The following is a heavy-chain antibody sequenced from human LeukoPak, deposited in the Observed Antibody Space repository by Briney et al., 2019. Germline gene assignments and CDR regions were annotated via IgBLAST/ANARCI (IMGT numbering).Heavy chain of an antibody. CDR2: IYYSGST. CDR3: GKGSGWYKY. V-gene: IGHV4-59*01. D-gene: IGHD6-19*01. J-gene: IGHJ4*01. CDR1: GFTFSEAW. Sequence: GSLRLSCAASGFTFSEAWMSWVRQAPGKGLEWIANIYYSGSTNYNPSLKSRVTISIDTSKNQFSLKLSSVTAADTAVYYCGKGSGWYKYWGHGTLVTVSS.